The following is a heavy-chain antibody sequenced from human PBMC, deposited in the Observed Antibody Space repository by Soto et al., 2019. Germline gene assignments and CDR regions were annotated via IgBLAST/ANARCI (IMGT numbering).Heavy chain of an antibody. CDR3: ARGVMITFGGVIAKGGYYFDY. D-gene: IGHD3-16*02. J-gene: IGHJ4*02. Sequence: SPTLSLTCAISGDSVSSNSAAWNWIRQSPSRGLEWLGRTYYRSKWYNDYAVSVKSRITINPDTSKNQFSLQLNSVTPEDTAVYYCARGVMITFGGVIAKGGYYFDYWGQGTLVTVSS. CDR2: TYYRSKWYN. CDR1: GDSVSSNSAA. V-gene: IGHV6-1*01.